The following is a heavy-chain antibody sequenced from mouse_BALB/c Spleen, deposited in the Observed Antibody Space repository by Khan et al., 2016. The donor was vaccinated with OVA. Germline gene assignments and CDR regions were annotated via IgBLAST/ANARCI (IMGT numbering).Heavy chain of an antibody. CDR2: ISYSGST. Sequence: EVQLQESGPGLVKPSQSLSLTCTVTGYSITSDYAWNWIRQFPGNKLEWMGDISYSGSTSYNPSLKSRISITRDTSKNQCFLQLNSVTTEYTATYYCARYYGSIYYYFDYWGQCTTLAFSS. V-gene: IGHV3-2*02. CDR1: GYSITSDYA. D-gene: IGHD1-1*01. J-gene: IGHJ2*01. CDR3: ARYYGSIYYYFDY.